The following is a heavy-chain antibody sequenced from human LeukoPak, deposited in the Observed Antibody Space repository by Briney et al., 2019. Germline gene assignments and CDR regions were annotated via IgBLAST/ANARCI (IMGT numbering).Heavy chain of an antibody. V-gene: IGHV3-43*02. J-gene: IGHJ4*02. CDR3: AKESGKFDY. CDR1: GFTFSNYA. CDR2: IGADGGST. Sequence: GGSLRLSCAASGFTFSNYAMHWVRQAPGKGLEWVSLIGADGGSTFSADSVKGRFSISRDNSKNSLYLQMNSLRSEDTAMYYCAKESGKFDYWGQGTLVALSS.